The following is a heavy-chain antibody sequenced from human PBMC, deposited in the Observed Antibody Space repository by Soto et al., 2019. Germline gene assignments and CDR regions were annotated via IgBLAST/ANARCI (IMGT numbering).Heavy chain of an antibody. V-gene: IGHV3-30*18. D-gene: IGHD2-15*01. J-gene: IGHJ4*02. CDR2: ISYDGSNK. CDR1: GFTFSSYG. Sequence: AGGSLRLSCAASGFTFSSYGMHWVRQAPGKGLEWVAVISYDGSNKYYADSVKGRFTISRDNSKNTLYLQMNSLRAEDTAVYYCAKVASIVVVVAATPAYFDYWGQGTLVTVSS. CDR3: AKVASIVVVVAATPAYFDY.